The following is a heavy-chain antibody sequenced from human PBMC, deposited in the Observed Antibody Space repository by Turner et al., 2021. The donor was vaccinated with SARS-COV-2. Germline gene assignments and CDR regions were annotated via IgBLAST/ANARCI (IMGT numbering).Heavy chain of an antibody. CDR2: ISDSGGHT. J-gene: IGHJ4*02. V-gene: IGHV3-23*01. CDR3: AKAPSFSGHFDY. D-gene: IGHD5-12*01. Sequence: EVHLLESGGGLVQPGGSLRLSCAASGFTFSTYAMSWVRQAPGKGLECVSTISDSGGHTYYADSVKGRFTISRDNSKNTLYLQMNSLRAEDTAVYYCAKAPSFSGHFDYWGQGTLVTVSS. CDR1: GFTFSTYA.